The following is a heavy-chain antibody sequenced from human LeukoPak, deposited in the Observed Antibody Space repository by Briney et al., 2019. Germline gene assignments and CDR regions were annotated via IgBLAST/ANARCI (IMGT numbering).Heavy chain of an antibody. CDR1: GGSISSYY. D-gene: IGHD2-15*01. CDR2: IYYSGST. Sequence: SETLSLTCTVSGGSISSYYWSWIRQPPGKGLEWIGYIYYSGSTNYNPSLKSRVTISVDTSKNQFSLKLSSVTAADTAVYYCAKGGSPTYYYYGVDVWGQGTTVTVSS. CDR3: AKGGSPTYYYYGVDV. J-gene: IGHJ6*02. V-gene: IGHV4-59*01.